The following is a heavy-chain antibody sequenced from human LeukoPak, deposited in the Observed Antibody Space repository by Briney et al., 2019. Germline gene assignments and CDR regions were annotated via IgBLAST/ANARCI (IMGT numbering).Heavy chain of an antibody. J-gene: IGHJ5*02. CDR3: ARTFYLGIAVARHGWFDP. V-gene: IGHV1-2*02. Sequence: ASVKVSCKASGYTFTGYYMHWVRQAPGQGLEWLGWINPNSGGTHYAQKFQGRATMTRDTSITTAYLELTRLRSDDAAVYYCARTFYLGIAVARHGWFDPWGQGTLVTVSS. CDR2: INPNSGGT. CDR1: GYTFTGYY. D-gene: IGHD6-19*01.